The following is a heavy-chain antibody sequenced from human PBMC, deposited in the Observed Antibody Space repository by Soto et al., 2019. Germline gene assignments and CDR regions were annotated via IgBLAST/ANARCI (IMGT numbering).Heavy chain of an antibody. J-gene: IGHJ5*02. CDR2: EYSGST. V-gene: IGHV4-59*08. Sequence: QVQLQESGPGLVKPSETLSLTCTVSGASISRDHWNWIRQPPGKGLEWIGEYSGSTNYNPSLKSRVTISVDTPKNQFSLKLSSVTAADTAVYFCATYTSGGGGRGSWGQGTLVTVSS. D-gene: IGHD6-19*01. CDR3: ATYTSGGGGRGS. CDR1: GASISRDH.